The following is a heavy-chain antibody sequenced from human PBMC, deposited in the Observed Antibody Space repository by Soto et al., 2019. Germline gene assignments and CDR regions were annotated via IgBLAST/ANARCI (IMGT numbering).Heavy chain of an antibody. J-gene: IGHJ5*01. CDR2: IFHSGIT. Sequence: SETLSLTCTISGDSFSNHYWTWIRQSPGKGLEWIGYIFHSGITDYNPSVKSRVTISIDKSRNLFSLNLTSVTAADTAVYYYARDRYFYDSRGYYRTLDSWGQGTLVTVSS. V-gene: IGHV4-59*11. D-gene: IGHD3-22*01. CDR3: ARDRYFYDSRGYYRTLDS. CDR1: GDSFSNHY.